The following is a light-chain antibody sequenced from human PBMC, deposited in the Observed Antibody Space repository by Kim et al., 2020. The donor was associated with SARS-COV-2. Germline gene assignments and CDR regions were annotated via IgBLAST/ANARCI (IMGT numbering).Light chain of an antibody. V-gene: IGLV2-14*03. CDR1: SSNVGGYDY. J-gene: IGLJ2*01. CDR2: DVT. CDR3: SSYTSTATSI. Sequence: GQSITISCTGTSSNVGGYDYVSCYQQYPGKAPKLLIYDVTKRPSGVSNRFSGSKSGNTASLTISGLQAEDEADYYCSSYTSTATSIFGGGTQLTVL.